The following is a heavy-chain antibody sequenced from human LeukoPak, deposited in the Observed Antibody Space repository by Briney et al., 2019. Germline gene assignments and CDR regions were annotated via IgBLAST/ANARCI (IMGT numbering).Heavy chain of an antibody. CDR1: GYTFTSYD. CDR3: ARLRWRGTMVRGTEYYFDY. D-gene: IGHD3-10*01. Sequence: ASVKVSCKASGYTFTSYDINWVRQATGQGLEWMGWMNPNSGNTGYAQTFQGRVTMTRNTSINTAYMELSSLRSDDTAVYYCARLRWRGTMVRGTEYYFDYWGQGTLVTVSS. CDR2: MNPNSGNT. J-gene: IGHJ4*02. V-gene: IGHV1-8*01.